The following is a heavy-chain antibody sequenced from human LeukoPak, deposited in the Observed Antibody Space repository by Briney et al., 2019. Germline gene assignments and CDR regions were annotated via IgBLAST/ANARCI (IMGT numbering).Heavy chain of an antibody. CDR1: GGSISSSSYY. CDR2: IYYSGST. Sequence: PSETLSLTCTVSGGSISSSSYYWGSSRQAPGKGLEWIGRIYYSGSTQYNPSLKSRVTISVDTSKSQFSLKLRSVTAADTAVYYCATSPQYGGYWGQGTLFPVSS. CDR3: ATSPQYGGY. V-gene: IGHV4-39*01. J-gene: IGHJ4*02. D-gene: IGHD4-23*01.